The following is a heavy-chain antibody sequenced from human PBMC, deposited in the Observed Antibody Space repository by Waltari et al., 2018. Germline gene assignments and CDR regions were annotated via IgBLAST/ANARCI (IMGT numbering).Heavy chain of an antibody. CDR3: ARFTPTMVHDY. J-gene: IGHJ4*02. Sequence: QVLLVQSGAEVKRPGASVKVSCKTSGYTSGAYYIHWVRQAPGEGLEWMGSINSKSGDTKYSQNFQVRVTMTSDTSISTAYMDLSRLTSDDTAVYYCARFTPTMVHDYWGQGTLVSVSS. CDR2: INSKSGDT. D-gene: IGHD3-10*01. V-gene: IGHV1-2*02. CDR1: GYTSGAYY.